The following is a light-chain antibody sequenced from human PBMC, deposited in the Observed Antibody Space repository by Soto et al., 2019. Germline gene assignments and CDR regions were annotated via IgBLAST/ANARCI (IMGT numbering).Light chain of an antibody. V-gene: IGKV1-39*01. CDR1: QSIRTY. J-gene: IGKJ1*01. CDR2: AAS. CDR3: QQSYSTPPT. Sequence: DIQMTQSPSSLSASVGGRVTITCRASQSIRTYLNWYQQKPGKAPKLLIYAASSLQSGVPSRFSGSGSGTDFTLTISSLQPEDFETYHCQQSYSTPPTFGQGTKVDIK.